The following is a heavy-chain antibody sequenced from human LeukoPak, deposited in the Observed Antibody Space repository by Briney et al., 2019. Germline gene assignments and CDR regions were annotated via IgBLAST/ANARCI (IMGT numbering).Heavy chain of an antibody. V-gene: IGHV3-48*02. D-gene: IGHD1-14*01. Sequence: HPGGSLRLSCVASGFTFSTYNMNWIRQAPGKGLEWVSYINSRSNIIYYADSVKGRFTISRDNAKNMLYLQMDSLRDEDTGVYYCARSNQADDYWGQGTLVTVSS. J-gene: IGHJ4*02. CDR3: ARSNQADDY. CDR1: GFTFSTYN. CDR2: INSRSNII.